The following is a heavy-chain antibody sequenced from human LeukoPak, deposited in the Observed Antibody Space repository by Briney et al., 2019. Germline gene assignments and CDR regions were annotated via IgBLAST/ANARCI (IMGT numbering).Heavy chain of an antibody. CDR3: VRHRGYCSSTSCYGPYYFDY. D-gene: IGHD2-2*01. CDR2: IYYSGST. Sequence: SETLSLTCTVSGGSISSSSYYWGWIRQPPGKGLESIGSIYYSGSTYYNPSLKSRVTISVDTSKNQFSLKLSSVTAADTAVYYCVRHRGYCSSTSCYGPYYFDYWGQGTLVTVSS. CDR1: GGSISSSSYY. V-gene: IGHV4-39*01. J-gene: IGHJ4*02.